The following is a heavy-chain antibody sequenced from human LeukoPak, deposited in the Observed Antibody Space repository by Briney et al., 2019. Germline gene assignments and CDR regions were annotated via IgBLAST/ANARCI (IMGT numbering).Heavy chain of an antibody. J-gene: IGHJ4*02. CDR3: ANEIRPNDY. D-gene: IGHD4-17*01. CDR1: GFAFSSHA. Sequence: GGSLRLSCTASGFAFSSHAMSWVRQAPGKGLEWVSSISISGGTTYYADSVKGRFTISRENSKSTPYLQMNSLRADDTAVYYCANEIRPNDYWGQGTLVTVSS. CDR2: ISISGGTT. V-gene: IGHV3-23*01.